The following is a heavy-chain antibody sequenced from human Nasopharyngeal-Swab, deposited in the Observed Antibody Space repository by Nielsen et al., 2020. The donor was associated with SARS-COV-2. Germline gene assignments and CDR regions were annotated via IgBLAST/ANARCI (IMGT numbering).Heavy chain of an antibody. Sequence: GESLKISCAASGFTFSSYAMHWVRQAPGKGLEYVSAISSNGGSTYCANSVKGRFTISRDNSKNTLYLQMGSLRAEDMAVYYCATGPEGFDYWGQGTLVTVSS. J-gene: IGHJ4*02. V-gene: IGHV3-64*01. CDR2: ISSNGGST. CDR1: GFTFSSYA. CDR3: ATGPEGFDY.